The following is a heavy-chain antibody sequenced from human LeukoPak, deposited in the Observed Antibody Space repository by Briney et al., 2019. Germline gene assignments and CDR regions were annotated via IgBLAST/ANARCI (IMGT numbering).Heavy chain of an antibody. CDR1: GFTFSSYW. V-gene: IGHV3-74*01. J-gene: IGHJ4*02. CDR3: ARGRPHGNDY. Sequence: GGSLRLSCAASGFTFSSYWMNWVRQAPGKGLVWVSRIASDGSSTTYADSVRGRFSISRDNAKDTLYLQMNSLRVEDTAVYYCARGRPHGNDYWGQGTLVTVSS. CDR2: IASDGSST. D-gene: IGHD4-23*01.